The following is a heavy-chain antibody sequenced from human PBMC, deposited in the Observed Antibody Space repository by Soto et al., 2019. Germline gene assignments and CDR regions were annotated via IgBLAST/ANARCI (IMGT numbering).Heavy chain of an antibody. D-gene: IGHD2-15*01. CDR2: ISYSGST. J-gene: IGHJ4*02. V-gene: IGHV4-59*01. Sequence: SETLSLTCTVSCGSMSSYYWTWLRQSPGRGLEWIGYISYSGSTYYNPSLKSRVTISADTSKNQFSLRMNSMIAADTAAYYCARADPDASVGYWGQGTLVTVSS. CDR1: CGSMSSYY. CDR3: ARADPDASVGY.